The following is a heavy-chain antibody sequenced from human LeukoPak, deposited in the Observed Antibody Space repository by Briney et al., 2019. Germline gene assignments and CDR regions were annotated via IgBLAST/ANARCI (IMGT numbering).Heavy chain of an antibody. CDR2: IYYSGST. CDR1: GGSISSSSYY. V-gene: IGHV4-39*07. D-gene: IGHD1-26*01. CDR3: AKIVGAPNWFDP. Sequence: PSGTLSLTCTVSGGSISSSSYYWGWIRQPPGKGLEWIGSIYYSGSTYYNPSLKSRVTISVDTSKNQFSLNLSSVTAADTAVYYCAKIVGAPNWFDPWGQGTLVSVSS. J-gene: IGHJ5*02.